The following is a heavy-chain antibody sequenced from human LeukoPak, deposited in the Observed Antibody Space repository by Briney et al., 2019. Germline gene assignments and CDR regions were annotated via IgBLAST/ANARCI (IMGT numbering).Heavy chain of an antibody. CDR2: IYHSGST. CDR1: GGSISSGGSS. CDR3: ARRRVAAAGGFDY. J-gene: IGHJ4*02. D-gene: IGHD6-13*01. V-gene: IGHV4-30-2*01. Sequence: PSQTLFHTCAVSGGSISSGGSSWSWIRQPPGKGLEWIGYIYHSGSTYYNPSLKSRVTISVDRSKNQFSLKLSSVTAADTAVYYCARRRVAAAGGFDYWGQGTLVTVSS.